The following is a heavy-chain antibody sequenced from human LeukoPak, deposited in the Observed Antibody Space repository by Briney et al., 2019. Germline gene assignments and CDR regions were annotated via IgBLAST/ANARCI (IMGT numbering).Heavy chain of an antibody. D-gene: IGHD6-13*01. CDR1: GGSFSGYY. Sequence: PSETLSLTCAVYGGSFSGYYWSWIRQPPGKGLEWIGEINHSGSTNYNPSLKSRVTISVDTSKNQFSLKLSSVTAADTAVYYCAREAAGTYYFDYWGQGTLVTVSS. V-gene: IGHV4-34*01. CDR2: INHSGST. CDR3: AREAAGTYYFDY. J-gene: IGHJ4*02.